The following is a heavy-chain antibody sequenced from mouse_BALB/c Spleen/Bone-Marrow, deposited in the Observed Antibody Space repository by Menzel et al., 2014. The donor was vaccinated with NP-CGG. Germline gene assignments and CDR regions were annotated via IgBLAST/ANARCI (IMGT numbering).Heavy chain of an antibody. D-gene: IGHD2-14*01. J-gene: IGHJ3*01. CDR1: GFTFSDYY. V-gene: IGHV5-12*01. CDR3: ARGLYYRPFAY. Sequence: EVQRVESGGGLVQPGGSLKLSCAPSGFTFSDYYMYWVRQTPEKRLEWVAYISNGGGSTYYPDTVKGRFTISRDNAKNTLYLQMSRLKSEDTAMYYCARGLYYRPFAYWGQGTLVTVSA. CDR2: ISNGGGST.